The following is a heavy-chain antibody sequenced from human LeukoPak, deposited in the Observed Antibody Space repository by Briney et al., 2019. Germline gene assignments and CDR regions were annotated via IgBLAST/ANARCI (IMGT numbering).Heavy chain of an antibody. CDR1: GGSISSYY. D-gene: IGHD6-13*01. V-gene: IGHV4-59*01. CDR3: AREYSSSWYRRDAFDI. CDR2: IYYSGST. J-gene: IGHJ3*02. Sequence: SETLSLTCTVSGGSISSYYWSWIRQPPGKGLEWIGYIYYSGSTNYNPSLKSRVTISVDTSKNQFSLKLSSVTAADTAVYYCAREYSSSWYRRDAFDIWGQGTMVTVSS.